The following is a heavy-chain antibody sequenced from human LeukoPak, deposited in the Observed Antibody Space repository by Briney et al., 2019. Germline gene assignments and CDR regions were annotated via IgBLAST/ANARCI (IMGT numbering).Heavy chain of an antibody. D-gene: IGHD6-19*01. Sequence: PSETLSLTCAVYGGSFSGYYWSWLRQPPGKGLEWIGEINHSGSTNYNPSLKSRVTISVDTSKNQFSLKLSSVTAADTAVYYCARGGGSGRKKKPWFDPWGQGTLVTVSS. J-gene: IGHJ5*02. CDR2: INHSGST. V-gene: IGHV4-34*01. CDR3: ARGGGSGRKKKPWFDP. CDR1: GGSFSGYY.